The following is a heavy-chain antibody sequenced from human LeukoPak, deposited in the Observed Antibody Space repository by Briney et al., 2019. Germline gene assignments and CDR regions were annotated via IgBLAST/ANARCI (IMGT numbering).Heavy chain of an antibody. Sequence: ASVKVSCKASGYTFTSYYMLWVRQAPGQGLEWMGIINPSGGSTSYAQKFQGRVTMTRDTSTSTVYMELSSLRSEDTAVYYCARGNLAYCGGDCPGGYWGQGTLVSFSS. CDR1: GYTFTSYY. D-gene: IGHD2-21*02. CDR3: ARGNLAYCGGDCPGGY. CDR2: INPSGGST. J-gene: IGHJ4*02. V-gene: IGHV1-46*03.